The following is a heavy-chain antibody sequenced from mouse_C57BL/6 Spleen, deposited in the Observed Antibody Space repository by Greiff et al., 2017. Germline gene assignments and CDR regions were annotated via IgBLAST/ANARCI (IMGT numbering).Heavy chain of an antibody. CDR3: ASYYGSTPFDY. Sequence: EVKLMESGPELVKPGASVKISCKASGYSFTDYNMNWVKQSNGKSLEWIGVINPNYGTTSYNQKFKGKATLTVDQSSSTAYMQLNSLTSEDSAVYYCASYYGSTPFDYWGQGTTLTVSS. CDR2: INPNYGTT. CDR1: GYSFTDYN. V-gene: IGHV1-39*01. J-gene: IGHJ2*01. D-gene: IGHD1-1*01.